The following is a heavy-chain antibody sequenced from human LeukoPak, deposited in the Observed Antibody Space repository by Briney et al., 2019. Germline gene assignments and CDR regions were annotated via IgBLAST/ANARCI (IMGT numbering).Heavy chain of an antibody. D-gene: IGHD6-13*01. Sequence: ASVKVSCKASGYTFTSYDINWVRQATGQGLEWMGWMNPNSGNTGYAQKFQGRVTMTRNTSISTAYMELSSLRSEDTAVYYCARGLSYSTSWYQLSPKDAFDIWGQGTMVTVSS. CDR2: MNPNSGNT. V-gene: IGHV1-8*01. CDR3: ARGLSYSTSWYQLSPKDAFDI. J-gene: IGHJ3*02. CDR1: GYTFTSYD.